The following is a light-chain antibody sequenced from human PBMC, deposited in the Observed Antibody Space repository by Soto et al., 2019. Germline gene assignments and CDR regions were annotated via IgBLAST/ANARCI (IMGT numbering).Light chain of an antibody. Sequence: QSALTQPASVSGSPGQSIPISCTGTSSDVGGYNYVSWYQQHPGKAPKLMIYDVSNRPSGVSNRFSGSKSGNTASLTISGLQAEDEADYYCSSYTSSSTLPDVFGTGTKVTVL. CDR3: SSYTSSSTLPDV. CDR1: SSDVGGYNY. V-gene: IGLV2-14*01. J-gene: IGLJ1*01. CDR2: DVS.